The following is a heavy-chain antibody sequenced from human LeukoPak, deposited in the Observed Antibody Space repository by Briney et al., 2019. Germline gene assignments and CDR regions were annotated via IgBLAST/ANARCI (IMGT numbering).Heavy chain of an antibody. D-gene: IGHD3-22*01. V-gene: IGHV3-33*01. CDR1: GLTFSSYG. Sequence: GRSLRLSCAASGLTFSSYGMHWVRQAPGKGLEWVAVIWYDGSNKYYADSVKGRFTISRDNSKNTLYLQMNSLRAEDTAVYYCARDPTTPKYYYDSSGYHGPFDYWGQGTLVTVSS. CDR2: IWYDGSNK. CDR3: ARDPTTPKYYYDSSGYHGPFDY. J-gene: IGHJ4*02.